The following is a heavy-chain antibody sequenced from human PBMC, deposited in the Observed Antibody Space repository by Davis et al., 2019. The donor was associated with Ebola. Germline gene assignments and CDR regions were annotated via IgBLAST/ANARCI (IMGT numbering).Heavy chain of an antibody. D-gene: IGHD1-7*01. V-gene: IGHV3-74*03. CDR3: AKGNWNFPY. CDR2: FDLGGGST. J-gene: IGHJ4*02. Sequence: GESLKISCSAPGFRFYDYWMHWVRQAPGKGLEWISRFDLGGGSTLYADSVKGRFTISRDNAQDSVFLQMDSLRDDDTAVYYCAKGNWNFPYWGQGTLVTVS. CDR1: GFRFYDYW.